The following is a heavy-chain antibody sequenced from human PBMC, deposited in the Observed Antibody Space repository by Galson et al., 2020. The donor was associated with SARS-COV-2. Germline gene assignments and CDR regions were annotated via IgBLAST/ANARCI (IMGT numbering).Heavy chain of an antibody. CDR3: AKVSPQFHLGSYWYFDL. Sequence: GESLKISCAASGFTFNNYAIHWVRQAPGKGLEWLALISNEGSNKVYADTVKGRSAISRDTSKNTVYLQVSSLRPEDTAIYYCAKVSPQFHLGSYWYFDLWGRGTLVTV. V-gene: IGHV3-30*18. CDR1: GFTFNNYA. CDR2: ISNEGSNK. J-gene: IGHJ2*01. D-gene: IGHD3-16*01.